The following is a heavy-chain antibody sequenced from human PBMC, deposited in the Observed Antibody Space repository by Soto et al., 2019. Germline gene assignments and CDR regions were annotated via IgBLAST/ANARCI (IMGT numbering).Heavy chain of an antibody. V-gene: IGHV3-15*01. CDR1: GFTFSNAW. D-gene: IGHD5-18*01. CDR3: TTRGYSYGYGFFDY. J-gene: IGHJ4*02. CDR2: IKSKTDGGTT. Sequence: GGSLRLSCAASGFTFSNAWMSWVRQAPGKGLEWVGRIKSKTDGGTTDYAAPVKGRFTISRDDSKNTLYLQMNSLKTEDTAVYYCTTRGYSYGYGFFDYWGQGTLVTVSS.